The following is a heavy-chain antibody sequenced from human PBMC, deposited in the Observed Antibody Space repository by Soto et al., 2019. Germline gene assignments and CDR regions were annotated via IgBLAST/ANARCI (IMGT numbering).Heavy chain of an antibody. CDR1: GDTFSFYS. D-gene: IGHD3-10*01. V-gene: IGHV1-69*04. J-gene: IGHJ4*02. CDR2: VNPILSMS. CDR3: STSYGSGYRGFDY. Sequence: QVQLVQSGAEVKRPGSSVKVSCKASGDTFSFYSINWVRQAPGLGLEWMGRVNPILSMSNYAQRFQGRVTMTADKSTSTAYMEPSGLRFEDTAMYYCSTSYGSGYRGFDYWGQGALVTVSS.